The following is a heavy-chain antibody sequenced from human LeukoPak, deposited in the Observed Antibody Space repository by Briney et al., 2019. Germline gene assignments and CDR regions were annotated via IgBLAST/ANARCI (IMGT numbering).Heavy chain of an antibody. J-gene: IGHJ6*03. CDR3: AKDGVVLPHYYMDV. V-gene: IGHV3-30*02. CDR1: GFTFSSYG. CDR2: IRYDGSNK. Sequence: PTGGSLRLSCAASGFTFSSYGMHWVRQAPGKGLEWVAFIRYDGSNKYYADSVKGRFTISRDNSKNTLYLQMNSLRAEDTAVYYCAKDGVVLPHYYMDVWGKGTTVTVSS. D-gene: IGHD3-3*01.